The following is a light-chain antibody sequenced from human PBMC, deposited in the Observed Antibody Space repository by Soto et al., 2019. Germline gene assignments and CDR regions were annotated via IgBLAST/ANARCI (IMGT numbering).Light chain of an antibody. CDR1: QSISSY. Sequence: DIQMTQSPSSVSASVGDRVTITCRASQSISSYLNWYQQKPGKAPKLLIYAASSLQSGVPSRFSGGGSGTDFTLTISSLQPEDFATYYCQQSYSTPYTFGQGTKVDIK. CDR2: AAS. V-gene: IGKV1-39*01. CDR3: QQSYSTPYT. J-gene: IGKJ2*01.